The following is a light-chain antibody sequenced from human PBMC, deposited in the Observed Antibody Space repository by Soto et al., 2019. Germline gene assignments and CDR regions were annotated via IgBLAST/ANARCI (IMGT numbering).Light chain of an antibody. J-gene: IGLJ1*01. CDR2: EGT. Sequence: QSVLTQPASVSASPGQSITIPCTGTSSDVGSYNLVSWFQQHPGKVPKLLIYEGTKRPSGLSDRFSGSKSGTTASLTISGRQAEDEAHYYCDSYAGEYLYVFGTGTKVTVL. CDR1: SSDVGSYNL. CDR3: DSYAGEYLYV. V-gene: IGLV2-23*01.